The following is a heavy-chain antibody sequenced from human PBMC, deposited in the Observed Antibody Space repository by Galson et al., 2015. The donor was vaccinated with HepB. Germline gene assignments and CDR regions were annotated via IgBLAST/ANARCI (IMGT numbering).Heavy chain of an antibody. V-gene: IGHV3-23*01. CDR3: AKGIISGYFFDC. Sequence: SLRLSCAASGFTFSSYSMTWVRQAPGRGLEWVSAISGSGDSTHYADSVKGRFTISRDNSRNTLYVQMNSLRAEDTAVYYCAKGIISGYFFDCWGQGALVTVSS. D-gene: IGHD3-22*01. CDR2: ISGSGDST. CDR1: GFTFSSYS. J-gene: IGHJ4*01.